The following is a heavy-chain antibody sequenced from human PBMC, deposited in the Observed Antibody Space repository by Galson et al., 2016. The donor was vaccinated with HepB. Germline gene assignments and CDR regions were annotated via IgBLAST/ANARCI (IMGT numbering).Heavy chain of an antibody. D-gene: IGHD3-22*01. CDR2: ITWDDDE. CDR1: GFALTTRGLY. V-gene: IGHV2-70*01. J-gene: IGHJ3*02. Sequence: PALVKPPQTVTLTCTFSGFALTTRGLYVTWIRQPPGKALEWLALITWDDDEDYTTSLKTRLTISKDTSKNQVVLTMTNMDPVDTATYYCARIHAYYDTNGYYEASDILGQGTMVTVSS. CDR3: ARIHAYYDTNGYYEASDI.